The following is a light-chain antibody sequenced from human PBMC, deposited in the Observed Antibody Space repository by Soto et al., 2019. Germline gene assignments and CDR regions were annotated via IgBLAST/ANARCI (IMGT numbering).Light chain of an antibody. CDR3: LHRLQLQFT. CDR2: EVY. J-gene: IGKJ4*01. Sequence: MVMTQTPLSLSVTPGQPASISCKSSQTLLHSKGTTYLYWYLQKAGQPPQLLIYEVYNRFSGVPDRFSGSGSGTDFTLKISRVEAEDVGVYYCLHRLQLQFTGGGGPKVEIK. CDR1: QTLLHSKGTTY. V-gene: IGKV2D-29*01.